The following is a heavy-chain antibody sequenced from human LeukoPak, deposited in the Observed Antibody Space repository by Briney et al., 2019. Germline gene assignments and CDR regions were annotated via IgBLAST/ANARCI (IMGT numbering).Heavy chain of an antibody. J-gene: IGHJ4*02. D-gene: IGHD3-10*01. CDR2: IYSGDRT. CDR1: GFTVSTNY. CDR3: ARDVRKQGLWS. Sequence: GESLRLSCATSGFTVSTNYMSWVRQAPGKGLEWVSIIYSGDRTDYADSLKGRFTISRDTSKNTLYLQMSSLRAEDTAVYYCARDVRKQGLWSWGQGILVTVSS. V-gene: IGHV3-66*01.